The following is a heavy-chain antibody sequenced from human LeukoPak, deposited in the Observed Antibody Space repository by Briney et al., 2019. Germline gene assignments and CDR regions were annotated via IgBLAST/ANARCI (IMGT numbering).Heavy chain of an antibody. CDR1: GGTFSSYA. Sequence: ASVKVSCKASGGTFSSYAISWVRQAPGQGLEWMGGIIPIFGTANYAQKFQGRVTITADESTSTAYMELSSLRSEDTAVYYCARTYCSSTSCYFEALGGHQFDYWGQGTLVTVSS. V-gene: IGHV1-69*13. CDR3: ARTYCSSTSCYFEALGGHQFDY. J-gene: IGHJ4*02. D-gene: IGHD2-2*01. CDR2: IIPIFGTA.